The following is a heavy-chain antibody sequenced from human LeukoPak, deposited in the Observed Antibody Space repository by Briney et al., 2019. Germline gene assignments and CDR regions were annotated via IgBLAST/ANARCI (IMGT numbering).Heavy chain of an antibody. Sequence: GGSLRLSCAASGFTFSSYWMSWVRQAPGKELEWVANIKQDGSEKYYVDSVKGRFTISRDNAKNSLYLQMNSLRAEDTAVYYCARAPYCIGGSCRFDYWGQGTLVTVSS. CDR2: IKQDGSEK. CDR1: GFTFSSYW. J-gene: IGHJ4*02. CDR3: ARAPYCIGGSCRFDY. V-gene: IGHV3-7*03. D-gene: IGHD2-15*01.